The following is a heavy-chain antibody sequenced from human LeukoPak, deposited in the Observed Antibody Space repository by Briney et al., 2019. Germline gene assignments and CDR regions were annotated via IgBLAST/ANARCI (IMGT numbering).Heavy chain of an antibody. V-gene: IGHV4-34*01. CDR3: AIIPIPRGDTFDI. CDR2: INHSGYT. J-gene: IGHJ3*02. Sequence: SETLSLTCAVYGGSFSGYYWSWIRQPPGKGLQWIGEINHSGYTNYNPSLKSRVTISADTSKNQFSLKLSSVTAADTAMYYCAIIPIPRGDTFDIWGQGTMVTVSS. CDR1: GGSFSGYY.